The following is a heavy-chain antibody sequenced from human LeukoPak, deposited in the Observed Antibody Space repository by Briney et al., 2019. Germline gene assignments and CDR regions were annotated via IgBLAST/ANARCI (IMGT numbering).Heavy chain of an antibody. J-gene: IGHJ4*02. CDR1: GGSISSYY. CDR2: IYYSGGT. V-gene: IGHV4-59*01. Sequence: PSETLSLTCTVSGGSISSYYWSWIRQPPGKGLEWIGYIYYSGGTNYNPSLKSRVTISVDTSKNQFSLKLSSVSAADTAVYYCARDSGGWYFDYWGQGTLVTVSS. D-gene: IGHD6-19*01. CDR3: ARDSGGWYFDY.